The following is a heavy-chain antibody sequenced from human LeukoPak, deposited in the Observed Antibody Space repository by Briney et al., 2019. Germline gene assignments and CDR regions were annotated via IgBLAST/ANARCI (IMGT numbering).Heavy chain of an antibody. Sequence: SETLSLTCTVSGDSITSSSYYWGWLRQPPGKGLEWIGTMYYTGTIYYNPSLKSRVTISVDTSKNQFSLSLSSVTAADTAVYYCARPIRNWGQGTLVIVSS. V-gene: IGHV4-39*07. CDR2: MYYTGTI. CDR1: GDSITSSSYY. CDR3: ARPIRN. J-gene: IGHJ4*02.